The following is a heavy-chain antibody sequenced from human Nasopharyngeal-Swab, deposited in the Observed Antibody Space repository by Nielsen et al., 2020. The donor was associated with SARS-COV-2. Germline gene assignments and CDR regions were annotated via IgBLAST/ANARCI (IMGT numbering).Heavy chain of an antibody. CDR3: AKSMAYFHLSGTYNLHF. V-gene: IGHV3-66*02. CDR2: MYSDDRT. CDR1: DFTVSGNY. D-gene: IGHD2-21*01. Sequence: GGSLRLSCAAPDFTVSGNYMTWVRQAPGKGLEWVSVMYSDDRTDYSDSVRGRFTVSRDSSKNTVYLQMNSLRPDDTAVYFCAKSMAYFHLSGTYNLHFWGQGTLVTVSS. J-gene: IGHJ4*02.